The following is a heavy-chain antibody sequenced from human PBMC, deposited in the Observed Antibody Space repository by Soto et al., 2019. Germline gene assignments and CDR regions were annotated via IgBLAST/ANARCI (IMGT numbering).Heavy chain of an antibody. V-gene: IGHV4-59*08. Sequence: SETLSLTCTVSGGSISGYYWSWIRQPPGKGLEWIGEIYHSGSTKYNPSLNSRVTISADTSKNQFSLKLNSVTAADTAVYYCARHLVGGFPGQHYWGLGTLVTVSS. D-gene: IGHD2-15*01. CDR2: IYHSGST. CDR3: ARHLVGGFPGQHY. CDR1: GGSISGYY. J-gene: IGHJ4*02.